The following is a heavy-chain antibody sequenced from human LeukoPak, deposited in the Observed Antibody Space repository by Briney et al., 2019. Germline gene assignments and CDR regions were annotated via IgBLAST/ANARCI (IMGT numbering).Heavy chain of an antibody. CDR1: GYSISSGYY. D-gene: IGHD3-3*01. CDR3: ASYLFWSGYS. CDR2: IYESGST. V-gene: IGHV4-38-2*02. J-gene: IGHJ5*02. Sequence: SKTLSLTCTVSGYSISSGYYWGWIRQPPGKGLEWIGSIYESGSTYYNPSLKSRVTISVDKSKNQFSLKLTSVTAADTAVYYCASYLFWSGYSWGQGSLVTVSS.